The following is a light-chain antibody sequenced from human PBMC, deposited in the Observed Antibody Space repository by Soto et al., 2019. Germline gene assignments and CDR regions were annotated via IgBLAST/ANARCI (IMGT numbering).Light chain of an antibody. CDR1: QCISSY. Sequence: DIQMTQSPSSVSASVGDRVTITFRASQCISSYLAWYQQKPGKAPNLLIYAASSLRSGVPSKFSGSGSGTDFTLTISSLQPEDAATYYCQQSYNTPSFGQGTRLEIK. J-gene: IGKJ5*01. CDR3: QQSYNTPS. V-gene: IGKV1-39*01. CDR2: AAS.